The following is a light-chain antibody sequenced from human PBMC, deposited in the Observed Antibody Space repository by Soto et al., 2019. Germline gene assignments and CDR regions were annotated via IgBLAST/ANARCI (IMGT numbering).Light chain of an antibody. CDR1: QSINSD. CDR3: QQYYSSPPT. Sequence: EIQMTQSPTTLAESPGDRATITCRASQSINSDLAWYQQKPGKAPKLLIYDASSLASEVPSRFSGSGSGTEFTLTISSLQPEDFATYYCQQYYSSPPTFGGGTKVDIK. J-gene: IGKJ4*01. CDR2: DAS. V-gene: IGKV1-5*01.